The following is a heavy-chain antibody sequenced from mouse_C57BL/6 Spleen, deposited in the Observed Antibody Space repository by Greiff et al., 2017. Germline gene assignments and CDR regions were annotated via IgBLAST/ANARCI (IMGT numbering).Heavy chain of an antibody. D-gene: IGHD1-1*01. Sequence: QVQLQQPGTELVKPGASVKLSCKASGYTFTSYWMHWVKQRPGQGLEWIGNINPSNGGTNYNEKFKSKATLTVDKSSSTAYMQLSSLTSEDSAVYYCARSGLYYGSRGYAMDYWGQGTSVTVSS. V-gene: IGHV1-53*01. J-gene: IGHJ4*01. CDR1: GYTFTSYW. CDR2: INPSNGGT. CDR3: ARSGLYYGSRGYAMDY.